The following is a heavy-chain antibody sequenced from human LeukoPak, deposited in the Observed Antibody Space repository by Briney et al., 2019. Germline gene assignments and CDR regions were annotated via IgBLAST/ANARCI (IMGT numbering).Heavy chain of an antibody. CDR1: GFTFSSSG. D-gene: IGHD6-13*01. CDR3: ARDSGAAAGNFDY. V-gene: IGHV3-21*05. J-gene: IGHJ4*02. CDR2: ISSSSSYT. Sequence: PGGSLRLSCAASGFTFSSSGMSWVRQAPGKGLEWVSYISSSSSYTNYADSVKGRFTISRDNAKNSLYLQMNSLRAEDTAVYYCARDSGAAAGNFDYWGQGTLVTVSS.